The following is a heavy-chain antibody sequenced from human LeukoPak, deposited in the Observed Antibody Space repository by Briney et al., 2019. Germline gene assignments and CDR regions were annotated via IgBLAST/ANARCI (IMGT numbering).Heavy chain of an antibody. D-gene: IGHD3-10*01. CDR1: GFTFSAYC. J-gene: IGHJ4*02. Sequence: GGSLRLSCVASGFTFSAYCMHWVRQGPEKGLEWVSRICPDGSVVNHADSVKGRFTTSRDNAKNTVFLQMNSLRVDNAAVYYCVRDLREADHWGLGTLVTVSS. CDR3: VRDLREADH. V-gene: IGHV3-74*01. CDR2: ICPDGSVV.